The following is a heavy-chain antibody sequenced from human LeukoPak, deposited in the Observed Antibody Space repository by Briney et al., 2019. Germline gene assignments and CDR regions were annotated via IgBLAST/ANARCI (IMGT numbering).Heavy chain of an antibody. Sequence: ASVTVSCRASGYTFTDYYMHWVRQAPGQGLEWMGWLNPNTLVTKYAQHFQGRVSMTWDTSISTGYMDLHSLTSDDTAVYYCARKGGGRDGMDVWGQGTTVTVSS. J-gene: IGHJ6*02. CDR3: ARKGGGRDGMDV. V-gene: IGHV1-2*02. CDR2: LNPNTLVT. CDR1: GYTFTDYY. D-gene: IGHD4-23*01.